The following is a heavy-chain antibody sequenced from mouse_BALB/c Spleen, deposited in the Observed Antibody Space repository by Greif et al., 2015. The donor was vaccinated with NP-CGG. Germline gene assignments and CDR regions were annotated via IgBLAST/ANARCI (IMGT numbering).Heavy chain of an antibody. J-gene: IGHJ1*01. V-gene: IGHV3-8*02. CDR1: GDSITSGY. Sequence: EVQLVESGPRLVKPSQTLSLTCSVTGDSITSGYWNWIRKFPGNKLEYMGYISYSGSTYYNPSLKSRISITRDTSKNXYYLQLNSVTTEDTATYYCAFYYYGSSYWYFDVWGAGTTVTVSS. CDR3: AFYYYGSSYWYFDV. D-gene: IGHD1-1*01. CDR2: ISYSGST.